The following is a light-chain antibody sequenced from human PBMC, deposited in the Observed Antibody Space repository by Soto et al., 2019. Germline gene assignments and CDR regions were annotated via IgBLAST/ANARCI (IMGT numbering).Light chain of an antibody. V-gene: IGKV3-20*01. CDR3: QQYGSSPPAT. CDR2: GAS. J-gene: IGKJ5*01. CDR1: QSVSSSY. Sequence: VVKECRARLSLYHGEKTTLPCRASQSVSSSYLAWYQQKPGQAPRLLIYGASSRATGIPDRFSGSGSGTDFTLTISKLEPEDLALYYCQQYGSSPPATYGQGTRLEIK.